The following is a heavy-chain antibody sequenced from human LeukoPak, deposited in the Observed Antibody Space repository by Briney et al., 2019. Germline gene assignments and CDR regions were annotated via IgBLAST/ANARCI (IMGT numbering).Heavy chain of an antibody. Sequence: GGSLRLSCAASGFTFSSHRMNWVRQAPGKGREWVADISGSSDVHYADSVTGRFTISRDNAKNSVYLQMNSLRVEDTAVYYCARDSGRYGYYMDVWGKGTTVTVSS. D-gene: IGHD1-26*01. J-gene: IGHJ6*04. CDR3: ARDSGRYGYYMDV. V-gene: IGHV3-48*01. CDR2: ISGSSDV. CDR1: GFTFSSHR.